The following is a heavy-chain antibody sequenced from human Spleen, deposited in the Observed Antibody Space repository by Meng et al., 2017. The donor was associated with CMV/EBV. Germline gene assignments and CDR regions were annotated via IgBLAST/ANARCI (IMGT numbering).Heavy chain of an antibody. CDR3: AKASGSGKGFFDY. D-gene: IGHD3-3*01. Sequence: CAASGFTFSSYAMNWVRQAPGKGLEWVSVIYSGGSSTIYADYVKGRFTISRDTSKNTLYLEMNSLRAEDTAVYYCAKASGSGKGFFDYWGQGTLVTVSS. CDR2: IYSGGSST. J-gene: IGHJ4*02. CDR1: GFTFSSYA. V-gene: IGHV3-23*03.